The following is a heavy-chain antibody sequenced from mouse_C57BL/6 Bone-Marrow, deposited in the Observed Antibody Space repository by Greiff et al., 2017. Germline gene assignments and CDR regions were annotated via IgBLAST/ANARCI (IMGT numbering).Heavy chain of an antibody. D-gene: IGHD1-1*01. Sequence: EVHLVESGGGLVQPKGSLKLSCAASGFSFNTYAMNWVRQAPGKGLEWVARIRSKSNNYATYYADSVKDRFTISRDDSESMLYLQMNNLKTEDTAMYYCVSSYYYGRSNWGQGTLVTVSA. CDR2: IRSKSNNYAT. CDR3: VSSYYYGRSN. CDR1: GFSFNTYA. J-gene: IGHJ3*01. V-gene: IGHV10-1*01.